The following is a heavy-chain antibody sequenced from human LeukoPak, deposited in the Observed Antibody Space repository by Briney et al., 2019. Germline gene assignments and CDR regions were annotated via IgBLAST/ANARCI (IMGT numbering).Heavy chain of an antibody. CDR1: GLTFSRYS. J-gene: IGHJ4*02. Sequence: KTGGSLRLSYAASGLTFSRYSMNWVRQAPGKGLEWVSSISSSSSYIYYADSVKGRFTISRDNAKNSLYLQMNSLRAEDTAVYYCARDLSGDYWGQGTLVTVSS. D-gene: IGHD3-3*01. CDR2: ISSSSSYI. V-gene: IGHV3-21*01. CDR3: ARDLSGDY.